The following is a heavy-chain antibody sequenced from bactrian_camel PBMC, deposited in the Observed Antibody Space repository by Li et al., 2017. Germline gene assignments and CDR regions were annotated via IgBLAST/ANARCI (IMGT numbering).Heavy chain of an antibody. J-gene: IGHJ4*01. CDR3: ATGGAQPIY. D-gene: IGHD3*01. Sequence: VQLVESGGGLVQPGGSLRVSCAASGFTFDDYGLGWIRQAPGKGFEWVSGINSGGGSTYYADSVKGRFTISRDNAKNTLYLQMNSLKSEDTALYYCATGGAQPIYWGLGTQVTVS. CDR2: INSGGGST. V-gene: IGHV3S40*01. CDR1: GFTFDDYG.